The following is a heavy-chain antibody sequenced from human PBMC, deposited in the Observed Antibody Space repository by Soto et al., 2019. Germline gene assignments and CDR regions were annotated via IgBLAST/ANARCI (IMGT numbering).Heavy chain of an antibody. CDR3: ARAGYVGGRGLDY. D-gene: IGHD5-12*01. CDR1: GGSFSGYY. Sequence: PSETLSLTCAVYGGSFSGYYWSWIRQPPGKGLEWIGEINHSGSTNYNPSLKSRVTISVDTSKNQFSLKLSSVTAADTAVYYCARAGYVGGRGLDYWGQGTLVTVSS. V-gene: IGHV4-34*01. CDR2: INHSGST. J-gene: IGHJ4*02.